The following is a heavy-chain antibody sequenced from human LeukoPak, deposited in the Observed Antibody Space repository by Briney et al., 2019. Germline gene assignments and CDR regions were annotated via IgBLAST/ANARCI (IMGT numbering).Heavy chain of an antibody. CDR2: VSASGGNT. CDR1: GFTFSSYT. CDR3: AKGGSSGPLDY. D-gene: IGHD3-22*01. J-gene: IGHJ4*02. Sequence: GGSLRLSCAASGFTFSSYTMSWVRQAPGKGLEWVSAVSASGGNTYYADSVKGRFTISRDNSKNTLYLQMNSLRAEDTAVYYCAKGGSSGPLDYWGQGTLVTVSS. V-gene: IGHV3-23*01.